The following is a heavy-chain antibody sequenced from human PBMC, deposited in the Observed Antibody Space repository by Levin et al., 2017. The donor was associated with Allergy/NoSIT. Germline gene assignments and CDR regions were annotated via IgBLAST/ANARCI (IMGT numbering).Heavy chain of an antibody. V-gene: IGHV3-23*01. CDR2: IGSSSDFI. D-gene: IGHD3-22*01. Sequence: GESLKISCAASGFTFSSYAMSWVRQAPGKGLEWVSSIGSSSDFIYYADSVKGRFSVSRDNSKNTVYLQMNSLRAEDTAVYYCAKRSPDYYFDGNAYHLNFDYWGQGTLVTVSS. CDR1: GFTFSSYA. CDR3: AKRSPDYYFDGNAYHLNFDY. J-gene: IGHJ4*02.